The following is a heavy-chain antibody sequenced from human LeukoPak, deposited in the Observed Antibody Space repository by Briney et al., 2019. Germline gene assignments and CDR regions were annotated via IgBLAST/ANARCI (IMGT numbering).Heavy chain of an antibody. D-gene: IGHD5/OR15-5a*01. J-gene: IGHJ4*02. CDR3: ARDLRRFAAYYFDY. CDR1: GFTCSGYA. Sequence: GRSLRLSCAASGFTCSGYAIHWVRQAPGKGLEWVAVISSDGRDKHHADSVKGRFTISRDNSKNTLYLQTNSLRAEDTAVYYCARDLRRFAAYYFDYWGQGTLVTVSS. CDR2: ISSDGRDK. V-gene: IGHV3-30*03.